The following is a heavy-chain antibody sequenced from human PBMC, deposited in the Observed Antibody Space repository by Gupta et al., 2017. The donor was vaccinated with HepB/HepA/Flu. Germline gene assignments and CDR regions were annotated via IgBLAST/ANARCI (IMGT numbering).Heavy chain of an antibody. J-gene: IGHJ4*02. CDR2: ISSDGNNK. Sequence: QVHLVESGGGVVQPGRSLRLSCAASGFNFSSYAMHWVRQAPGKGLEWVAVISSDGNNKFYADSVKGRFTISRDNSKNTLYLQMNSLRGEDTALYYCARTDSLDYWGQGALVTVSS. CDR1: GFNFSSYA. V-gene: IGHV3-30-3*01. CDR3: ARTDSLDY.